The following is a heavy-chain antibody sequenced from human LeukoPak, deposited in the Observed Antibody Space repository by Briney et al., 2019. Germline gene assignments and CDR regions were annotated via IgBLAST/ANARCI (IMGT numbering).Heavy chain of an antibody. CDR2: IYHSGST. Sequence: SETLSLTCTVSGYSISSGYYWGWIRQPPGKGLEWIGSIYHSGSTYYNPSLKSRVTISVDTSKNQFSLKLSSVTAADTAVYYCARDESVYDFWSGYYSHKFDYWGQGTLVTVSS. J-gene: IGHJ4*02. CDR3: ARDESVYDFWSGYYSHKFDY. CDR1: GYSISSGYY. D-gene: IGHD3-3*01. V-gene: IGHV4-38-2*02.